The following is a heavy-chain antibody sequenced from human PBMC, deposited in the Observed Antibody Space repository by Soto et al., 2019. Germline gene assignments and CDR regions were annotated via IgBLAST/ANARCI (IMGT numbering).Heavy chain of an antibody. CDR2: ISNDGSIQ. CDR1: GFTFSSYG. CDR3: AKDRRDSSGTCSRCFGMDV. V-gene: IGHV3-30*18. Sequence: QVQLMESGGSVLQPGRSLRLSCAASGFTFSSYGMHWVRQAPGKGLEWVTSISNDGSIQYYGDSVKGRFTVSRDNSKNTLFLEMNSLTAEDTATYYCAKDRRDSSGTCSRCFGMDVWGQGTTVTVSS. J-gene: IGHJ6*02. D-gene: IGHD3-22*01.